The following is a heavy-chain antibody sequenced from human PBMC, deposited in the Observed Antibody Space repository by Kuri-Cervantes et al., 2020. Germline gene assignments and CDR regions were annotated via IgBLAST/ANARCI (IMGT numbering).Heavy chain of an antibody. CDR1: GYTFTSYY. Sequence: ASVKVSCKASGYTFTSYYVHWVRQAPGQRLEWMGWINAGNGNTKYSQKFQGRVTITRDTSTSTVYMELSSLRSEDTAVYYCARERSGPPDYWGQGTLVTVSS. J-gene: IGHJ4*02. D-gene: IGHD2-15*01. CDR3: ARERSGPPDY. CDR2: INAGNGNT. V-gene: IGHV1-3*01.